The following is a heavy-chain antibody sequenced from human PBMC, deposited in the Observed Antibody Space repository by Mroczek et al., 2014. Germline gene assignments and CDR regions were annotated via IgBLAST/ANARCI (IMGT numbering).Heavy chain of an antibody. J-gene: IGHJ5*02. CDR2: VNHSGST. D-gene: IGHD3-3*01. CDR3: ARGGIRFLEWLWKRNWFDP. CDR1: GGSFSGYY. V-gene: IGHV4-34*01. Sequence: QVQLQQWGAGLLKPSETLSLTCAVYGGSFSGYYWSWIRQPPGKGRGVELGKVNHSGSTNYNPSLKSRVTISVDTSKNQFSLKLSSVTAADTAVYYCARGGIRFLEWLWKRNWFDPWGQGTLVTVSS.